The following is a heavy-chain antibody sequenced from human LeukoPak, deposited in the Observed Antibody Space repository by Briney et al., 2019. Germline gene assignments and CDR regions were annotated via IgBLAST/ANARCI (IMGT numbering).Heavy chain of an antibody. J-gene: IGHJ3*02. CDR2: ISYIGST. Sequence: PSETLSLTCTVSGGSISSHYWNWIRQPPGKGLEWIGYISYIGSTNYNPSLKSRVTISIDTSKNQFSLKLSSVTAADTAVYYCARDLVTVTKGFDIWGQGTMVSVSS. CDR1: GGSISSHY. V-gene: IGHV4-59*11. D-gene: IGHD4-17*01. CDR3: ARDLVTVTKGFDI.